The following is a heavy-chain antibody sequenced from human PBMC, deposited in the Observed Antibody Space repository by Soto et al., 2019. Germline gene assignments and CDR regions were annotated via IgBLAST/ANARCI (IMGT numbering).Heavy chain of an antibody. CDR3: AKDTGY. CDR2: VSDSSTCI. CDR1: GFTFSSYS. V-gene: IGHV3-21*04. J-gene: IGHJ4*02. Sequence: GGSLRLSCAASGFTFSSYSMNWVRQAPGKGLEWVSSVSDSSTCIYYADSVKGRFTISRDNSKNTLYLQMNSLRAEDTAVYYCAKDTGYWGQGTLVTVSS.